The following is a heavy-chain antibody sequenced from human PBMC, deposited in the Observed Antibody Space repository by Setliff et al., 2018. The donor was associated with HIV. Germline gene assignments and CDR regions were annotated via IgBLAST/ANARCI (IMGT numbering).Heavy chain of an antibody. J-gene: IGHJ5*02. V-gene: IGHV1-69*13. Sequence: GASVKVSCKASGYTFSSYDISWVRQAPGQGLEWMGEIIPVFGTLNYAQKFQGRVTITADELTGTAYMDLTNLRPEDTAVYYCARGRRVVPAAESNWFDPWGQGTLVTVSS. CDR3: ARGRRVVPAAESNWFDP. CDR1: GYTFSSYD. CDR2: IIPVFGTL. D-gene: IGHD2-2*01.